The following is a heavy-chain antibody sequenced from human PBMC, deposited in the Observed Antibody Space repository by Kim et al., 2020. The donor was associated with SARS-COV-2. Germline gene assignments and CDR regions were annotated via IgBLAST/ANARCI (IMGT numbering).Heavy chain of an antibody. CDR2: ISGSGGST. V-gene: IGHV3-23*01. CDR1: GFTFSSYA. Sequence: GGSLRLSCAASGFTFSSYAMSWVRQAPGKGLEWVSAISGSGGSTYYADSVKGRFTISRDNSKNTLYLQMNSLRAEDTAVYYCARDYYYDSSGYPDRFGSCAYWGQGTLVTVSS. J-gene: IGHJ4*02. CDR3: ARDYYYDSSGYPDRFGSCAY. D-gene: IGHD3-22*01.